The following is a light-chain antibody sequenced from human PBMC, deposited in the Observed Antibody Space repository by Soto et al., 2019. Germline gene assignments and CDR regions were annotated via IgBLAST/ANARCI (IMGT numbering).Light chain of an antibody. J-gene: IGKJ1*01. CDR1: QGIGNY. V-gene: IGKV1-27*01. Sequence: DIQMTQSPSSLSASLGDRVTITCRASQGIGNYLAWYQLQPGKVPKLLIYAASTLQSGLPPRFSGSGSGTDSDLTLSSMQPEVVVTYSCQQYSSAPLTVGQGTKVEI. CDR2: AAS. CDR3: QQYSSAPLT.